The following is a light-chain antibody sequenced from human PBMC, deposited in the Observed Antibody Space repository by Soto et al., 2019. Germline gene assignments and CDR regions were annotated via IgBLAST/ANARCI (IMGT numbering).Light chain of an antibody. CDR1: SSNIPYQF. CDR2: DNS. CDR3: ASWDSDLDGFV. J-gene: IGLJ1*01. V-gene: IGLV1-51*01. Sequence: VLAQSPSVSAAPGQRVTISCSGSSSNIPYQFVSWYKQFPGMAPTLLIYDNSRRPSGVPDRFSATKSGPSATLDIAGLQTADEAVYYCASWDSDLDGFVFGPGTKVTVL.